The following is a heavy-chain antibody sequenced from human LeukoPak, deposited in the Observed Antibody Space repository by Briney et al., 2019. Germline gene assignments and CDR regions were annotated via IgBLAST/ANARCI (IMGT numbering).Heavy chain of an antibody. CDR3: ARFRSHGDDGFDI. D-gene: IGHD3-10*01. V-gene: IGHV1-2*02. CDR2: IYPNSGGT. J-gene: IGHJ3*02. CDR1: GYTFTGYY. Sequence: ASVKVSCKASGYTFTGYYIHWVRQAPGQGLERMGWIYPNSGGTNYAQKIQGRVTMTRDTSISTAYMELSGLRSDDTAMYYCARFRSHGDDGFDIWGQGTMVTVSS.